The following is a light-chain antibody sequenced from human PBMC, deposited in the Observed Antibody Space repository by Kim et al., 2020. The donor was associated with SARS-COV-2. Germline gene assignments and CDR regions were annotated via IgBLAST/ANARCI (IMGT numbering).Light chain of an antibody. V-gene: IGKV1-27*01. J-gene: IGKJ4*01. CDR3: QKYDTSPLT. CDR1: RHINSY. Sequence: ASVGDRVTITCRASRHINSYLAWYQQKPGKAPTPLIYAASSSRSGVPSRFSGSGSGTDYTLTISSLQPEDVATYYCQKYDTSPLTFGGGTKVDIK. CDR2: AAS.